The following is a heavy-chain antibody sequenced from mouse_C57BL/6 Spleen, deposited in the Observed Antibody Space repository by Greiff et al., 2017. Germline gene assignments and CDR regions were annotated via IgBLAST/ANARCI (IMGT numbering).Heavy chain of an antibody. V-gene: IGHV14-4*01. J-gene: IGHJ3*01. D-gene: IGHD1-1*01. Sequence: EVQLQQSGAELVRPGASVKLSCTASGFNIKDDYLHWVKPRPEQGLEWIGWIDPENGDTESASQFQGKATITADTSSNTAYLQLSSLTSEDTAVYYCTTITTVVATRGFAYWGQGTLVTVSA. CDR2: IDPENGDT. CDR1: GFNIKDDY. CDR3: TTITTVVATRGFAY.